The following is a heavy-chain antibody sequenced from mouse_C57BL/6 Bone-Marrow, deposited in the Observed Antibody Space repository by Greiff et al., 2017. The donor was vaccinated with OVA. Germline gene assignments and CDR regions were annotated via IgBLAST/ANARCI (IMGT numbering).Heavy chain of an antibody. CDR2: IDPENGDT. Sequence: EVQLQQSGAELVRPGASVKLSCTASGFNIKDDYMHWVKQRPEQGLEWIGWIDPENGDTASASKFQGKATITADTSSNTAYLQLSSLTSEDTAVYYCTTPDVLLDWYFDVWGTGTTVTVSS. D-gene: IGHD2-12*01. V-gene: IGHV14-4*01. J-gene: IGHJ1*03. CDR3: TTPDVLLDWYFDV. CDR1: GFNIKDDY.